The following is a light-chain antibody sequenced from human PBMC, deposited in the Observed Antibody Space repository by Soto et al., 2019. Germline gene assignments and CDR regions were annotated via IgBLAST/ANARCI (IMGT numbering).Light chain of an antibody. V-gene: IGLV2-8*01. CDR1: SSDVGGYNY. Sequence: QSVLTQPPSAAGSPGQSVTISCTGTSSDVGGYNYVSWYQQHPGKAPKLMIYEVSKRPSGVPDRFSGYKSGNTASLTVSGLQAEDEADYYCSSYAGSNTYVVFGGGTKLTVL. CDR2: EVS. J-gene: IGLJ2*01. CDR3: SSYAGSNTYVV.